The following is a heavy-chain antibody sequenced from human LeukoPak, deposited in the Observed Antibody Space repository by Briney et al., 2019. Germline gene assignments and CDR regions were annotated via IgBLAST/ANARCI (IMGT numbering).Heavy chain of an antibody. CDR1: GYTFTSYG. D-gene: IGHD3-10*01. Sequence: ASVKVSCKASGYTFTSYGISWVRQAPGQGLEWMGWISAYNGNTNYAQKLQGRVTMTTDTSTSTAYMELRSLRSDDTAVYYCARVPSLLLWFGEFIDYWGQGTLVTVPS. CDR3: ARVPSLLLWFGEFIDY. V-gene: IGHV1-18*01. CDR2: ISAYNGNT. J-gene: IGHJ4*02.